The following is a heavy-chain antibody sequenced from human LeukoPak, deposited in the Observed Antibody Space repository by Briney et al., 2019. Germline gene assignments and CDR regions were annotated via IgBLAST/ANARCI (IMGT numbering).Heavy chain of an antibody. D-gene: IGHD2-2*01. V-gene: IGHV3-21*04. CDR2: ISSSSSYI. CDR1: GFTFSSYS. CDR3: AKSGVSCSSTSCPFDY. Sequence: GGSLRLSCAASGFTFSSYSMNWVRQAPGKGLEWVSSISSSSSYIYYADSVKGRFTISRDNSKNTLYLQMNSLRAEDTAVYYCAKSGVSCSSTSCPFDYWGQGTLVTVSS. J-gene: IGHJ4*02.